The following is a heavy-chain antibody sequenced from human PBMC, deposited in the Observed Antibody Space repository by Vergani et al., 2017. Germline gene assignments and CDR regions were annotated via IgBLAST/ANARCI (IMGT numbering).Heavy chain of an antibody. J-gene: IGHJ4*02. Sequence: QVQLVESGGGVVQPGTSLRLSCVVSGFALNRHAMYWVRQAPGTGLEWVVGISFDGTNEYYPDLVKGRFTISRDIAKNTLYLQVRSLRLEDTGVYHCVRDRGLCAGGRCYTEAWDYWGQGTPVTVSS. D-gene: IGHD2-2*02. CDR2: ISFDGTNE. V-gene: IGHV3-30-3*01. CDR3: VRDRGLCAGGRCYTEAWDY. CDR1: GFALNRHA.